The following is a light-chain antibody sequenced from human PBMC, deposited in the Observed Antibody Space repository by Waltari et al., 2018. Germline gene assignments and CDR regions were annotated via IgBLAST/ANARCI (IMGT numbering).Light chain of an antibody. V-gene: IGLV2-8*01. Sequence: QSALTQPPSASGSPGHSVTISCTVTARDVGGFRFVSWYQQHPGTAPLLILYDVLKRPAVVPDRFAGSKSGNPASLPVSCLQPEDEADYFCCSFSGANNVLFGGGTKLTVL. CDR3: CSFSGANNVL. J-gene: IGLJ2*01. CDR1: ARDVGGFRF. CDR2: DVL.